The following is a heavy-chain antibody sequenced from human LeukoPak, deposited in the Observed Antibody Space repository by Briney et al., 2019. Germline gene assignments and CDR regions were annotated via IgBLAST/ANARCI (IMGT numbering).Heavy chain of an antibody. J-gene: IGHJ4*02. CDR1: GGSISSYY. Sequence: PSETLSLTCTVSGGSISSYYWSWIRQPPGKGLEWIGYIYYSGSTNYNPSLKSRVTISVDTSKNQFSLKLSSVTAADTAVYYCARLSGVDTAMIADYWGQGTLVTVSS. CDR3: ARLSGVDTAMIADY. V-gene: IGHV4-59*08. CDR2: IYYSGST. D-gene: IGHD5-18*01.